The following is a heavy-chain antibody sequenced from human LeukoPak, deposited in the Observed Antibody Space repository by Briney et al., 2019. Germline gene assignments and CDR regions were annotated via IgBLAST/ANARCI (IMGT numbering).Heavy chain of an antibody. CDR3: ARHLYSSSCHFDY. CDR1: GGSISSSCYY. J-gene: IGHJ4*02. CDR2: IYCRGST. Sequence: SETLSLTCTVSGGSISSSCYYWGWIRQPPGKGLEWIGSIYCRGSTYYNPSLKSRVTISVGTSNNQFSLKLNSVTAADTAVYYCARHLYSSSCHFDYWGQGTLVTVSS. V-gene: IGHV4-39*01. D-gene: IGHD6-13*01.